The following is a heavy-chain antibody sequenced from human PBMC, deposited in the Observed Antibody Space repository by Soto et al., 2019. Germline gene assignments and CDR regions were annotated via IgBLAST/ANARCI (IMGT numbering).Heavy chain of an antibody. D-gene: IGHD3-16*01. J-gene: IGHJ4*02. CDR1: GGSISSYY. V-gene: IGHV4-59*01. CDR3: ARDSRDDYIFDY. Sequence: SVTLSLTCTVSGGSISSYYWSWIRQPPGKGLEWIGYIYYSGSTNYNPSLKSRVTISVDTSKNQFSLKLSSVTAADTAVYYCARDSRDDYIFDYWGQGTLVTVSS. CDR2: IYYSGST.